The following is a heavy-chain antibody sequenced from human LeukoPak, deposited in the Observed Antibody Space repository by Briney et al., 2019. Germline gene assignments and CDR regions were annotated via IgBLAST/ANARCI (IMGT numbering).Heavy chain of an antibody. CDR2: IYPGDSDT. V-gene: IGHV5-51*01. J-gene: IGHJ1*01. CDR1: GYSFTSYW. CDR3: ASLTGSSSWTSTGAEYFQH. Sequence: HGESLKISCKGSGYSFTSYWIGWVRQMPGKGLEWIGIIYPGDSDTRYSPSFQGQVTISVDKSISTAYLQWSSLKASDTAMYYCASLTGSSSWTSTGAEYFQHWGQGTLVTVSS. D-gene: IGHD6-13*01.